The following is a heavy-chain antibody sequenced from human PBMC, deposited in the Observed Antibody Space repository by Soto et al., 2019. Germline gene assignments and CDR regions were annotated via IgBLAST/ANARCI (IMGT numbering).Heavy chain of an antibody. J-gene: IGHJ3*02. CDR1: GYTFTSYG. D-gene: IGHD2-15*01. CDR2: ISAYNGNT. CDR3: ARDGPLYCSGGSCYSDPFDI. Sequence: ASVQVSCKASGYTFTSYGISWVRQAPGQGLEWMGWISAYNGNTNYAQKLQGRVTMTTDTSTSTAYMELRSLRSDDTAVYYCARDGPLYCSGGSCYSDPFDIWGQGTVVTVSS. V-gene: IGHV1-18*01.